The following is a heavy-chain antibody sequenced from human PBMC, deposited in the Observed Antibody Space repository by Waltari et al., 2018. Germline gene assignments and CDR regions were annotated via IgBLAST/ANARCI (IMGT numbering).Heavy chain of an antibody. V-gene: IGHV4-59*01. CDR1: GGSISSYY. CDR2: IYYSGST. J-gene: IGHJ4*02. D-gene: IGHD2-2*01. Sequence: QVQLQESGPGLVKPSETLSLTCTVSGGSISSYYWSWIRQPPGKGLEWIGYIYYSGSTNYTPSLKSRVTISVDTSKNQFSLKLSSVTAADTAVYYCARSVYCSSTSCSLDYWGQGTLVTVSS. CDR3: ARSVYCSSTSCSLDY.